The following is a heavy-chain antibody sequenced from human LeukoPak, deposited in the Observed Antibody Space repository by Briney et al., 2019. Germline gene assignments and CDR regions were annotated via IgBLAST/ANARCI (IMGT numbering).Heavy chain of an antibody. CDR1: GGSFSGYY. CDR2: INLGGST. V-gene: IGHV4-34*01. D-gene: IGHD4-17*01. CDR3: ASRSDYGDHN. Sequence: SETLSLTCVVYGGSFSGYYWSWIRQSPGKGLEWIGEINLGGSTEYNPSLKSRVTMSIDTSKNQFSLKLCSVTAADTAVYYCASRSDYGDHNWGQGTLVTVSS. J-gene: IGHJ4*02.